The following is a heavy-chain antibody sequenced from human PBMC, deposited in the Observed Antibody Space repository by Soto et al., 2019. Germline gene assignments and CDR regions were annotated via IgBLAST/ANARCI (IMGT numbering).Heavy chain of an antibody. D-gene: IGHD2-2*01. CDR3: ARNPPKYQLLPPGRPFDI. Sequence: GASVKVSCKASGYTFTSYDINWVRQATGQGLEWMGWMNPNSGNTGYAQKFQGRVTMTRNTSISTAYMELSSLRSEDTAVYYCARNPPKYQLLPPGRPFDIWGQGTMVTVSS. V-gene: IGHV1-8*01. CDR2: MNPNSGNT. CDR1: GYTFTSYD. J-gene: IGHJ3*02.